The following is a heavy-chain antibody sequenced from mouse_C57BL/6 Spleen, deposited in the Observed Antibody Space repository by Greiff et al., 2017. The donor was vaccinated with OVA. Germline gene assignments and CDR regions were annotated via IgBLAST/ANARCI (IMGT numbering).Heavy chain of an antibody. J-gene: IGHJ2*01. CDR3: ARDQRYYFDY. V-gene: IGHV5-4*01. CDR1: GFTFSSYA. CDR2: ISDGGSYT. Sequence: EVHLVESGGGLVKPGGSLKLSCAASGFTFSSYAMSWVRQTPEKRLEWVATISDGGSYTYYPDNVKGRFTISRDNAKNNLYLQMSHLKSEDTAMYYCARDQRYYFDYWGQGTTLTVSS.